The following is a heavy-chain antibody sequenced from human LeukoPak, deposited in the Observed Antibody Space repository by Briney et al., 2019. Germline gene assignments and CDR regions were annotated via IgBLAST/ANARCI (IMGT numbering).Heavy chain of an antibody. V-gene: IGHV4-59*01. CDR1: AGSISSYY. CDR3: ARDPRDCSSTSCYDY. Sequence: PSETLSLTCTVAAGSISSYYWSWIRQPRGKGLGWIGYIYYSGSTNYNPSLKSRVTISVDTSKNQFSLKLSSVTAADTAVYYCARDPRDCSSTSCYDYWGQGTLVTVSS. D-gene: IGHD2-2*01. CDR2: IYYSGST. J-gene: IGHJ4*02.